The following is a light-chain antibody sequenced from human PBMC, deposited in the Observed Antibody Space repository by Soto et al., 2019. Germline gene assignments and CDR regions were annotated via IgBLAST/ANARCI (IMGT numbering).Light chain of an antibody. Sequence: DIVLTQSPGTLSLSPGDRATLSCRASQSVLSSYFAWYQQRPGQAPRLLIFGASSRAAGIPDRFSGSGSGKDFTLIFNGLELEDYSVYYCQQYGTSPRTFGQGTEVDIK. CDR2: GAS. J-gene: IGKJ1*01. V-gene: IGKV3-20*01. CDR1: QSVLSSY. CDR3: QQYGTSPRT.